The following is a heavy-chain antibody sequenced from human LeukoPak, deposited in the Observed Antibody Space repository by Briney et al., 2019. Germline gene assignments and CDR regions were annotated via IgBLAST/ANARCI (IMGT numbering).Heavy chain of an antibody. V-gene: IGHV1-69*05. CDR2: IIPIFGTA. J-gene: IGHJ5*02. Sequence: SVKVSCKASGGTFSSYALSWVRQAPGQGLEWMGGIIPIFGTANYAQKFQGRVTITTDESTSTAYMELSSLRSEDTAVYYCAVVYCSSTSCLAAGSWFDPWGQGTLVTVSS. CDR1: GGTFSSYA. D-gene: IGHD2-2*01. CDR3: AVVYCSSTSCLAAGSWFDP.